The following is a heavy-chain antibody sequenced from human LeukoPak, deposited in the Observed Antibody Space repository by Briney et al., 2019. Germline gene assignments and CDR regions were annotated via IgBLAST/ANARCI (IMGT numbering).Heavy chain of an antibody. D-gene: IGHD6-19*01. Sequence: SETLSLTCTVSGGSISSGGYYWSWIRQPPGKGLEWIGEINHSGSTNYNPSLKSRVTISVDTSKNQFSLKLSSVTAADTAVYYCARGEVAGNWFDPWGQGTLVTVSS. CDR3: ARGEVAGNWFDP. J-gene: IGHJ5*02. CDR2: INHSGST. V-gene: IGHV4-39*07. CDR1: GGSISSGGYY.